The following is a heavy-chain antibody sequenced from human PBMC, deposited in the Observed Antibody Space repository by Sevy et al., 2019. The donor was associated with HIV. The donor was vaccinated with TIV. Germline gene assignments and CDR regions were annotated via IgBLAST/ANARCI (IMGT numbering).Heavy chain of an antibody. J-gene: IGHJ4*02. D-gene: IGHD3-10*01. CDR2: IGGSADYT. CDR3: AKEVSEDSYSDY. Sequence: GESLKISCVTSGFTFSSYAMSWVRQTPGKGLEWVSAIGGSADYTYYADSVKGRFTISRDNSKNTLYLQMNGLRAEDTAVYYCAKEVSEDSYSDYWGQGTLVTVSS. V-gene: IGHV3-23*01. CDR1: GFTFSSYA.